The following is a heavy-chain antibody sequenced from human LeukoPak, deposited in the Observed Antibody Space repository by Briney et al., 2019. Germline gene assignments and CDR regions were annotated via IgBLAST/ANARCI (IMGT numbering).Heavy chain of an antibody. J-gene: IGHJ6*02. D-gene: IGHD3-22*01. Sequence: PSETLSLTCSVSGGSISSSSYYWGWIRQPPGRGLEWIGTIYYSGSTYYNPSLKSRVTISVDTSKNQFSLKLSSVTAADTAVYYCARDRLTITMIHYYYYGMDVWGQGTTVTVSS. V-gene: IGHV4-39*07. CDR3: ARDRLTITMIHYYYYGMDV. CDR1: GGSISSSSYY. CDR2: IYYSGST.